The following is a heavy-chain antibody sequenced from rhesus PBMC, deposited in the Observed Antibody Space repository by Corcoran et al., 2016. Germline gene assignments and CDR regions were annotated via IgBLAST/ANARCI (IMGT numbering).Heavy chain of an antibody. CDR1: GASISSYW. CDR2: INGNSGST. D-gene: IGHD4-29*01. J-gene: IGHJ6*01. CDR3: ARVGAVAAIDGLDS. Sequence: QVQLQESGPGLVKPSETLSLTCAVSGASISSYWWSWIRQPPGKGLGWIGEINGNSGSTNYNPALKSRVTISKDASKNQFSRKLSSVTAADTAVYYCARVGAVAAIDGLDSWGQGVVVTVSS. V-gene: IGHV4-80*01.